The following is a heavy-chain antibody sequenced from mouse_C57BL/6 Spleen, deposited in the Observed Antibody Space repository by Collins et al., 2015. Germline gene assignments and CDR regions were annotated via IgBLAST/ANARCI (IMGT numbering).Heavy chain of an antibody. V-gene: IGHV1-26*01. CDR2: IDPNNGGT. J-gene: IGHJ2*01. Sequence: EVHLQQSGPELVKPGTSVKISCKASGYTFTDYYMNWVKQSHGKSLEWIGDIDPNNGGTSYNQKLKDKVTLTVDKSSNTAYLQLSSLTSEDTAVYYCSTGYSWGQGTTLTVSS. CDR3: STGYS. CDR1: GYTFTDYY. D-gene: IGHD1-2*01.